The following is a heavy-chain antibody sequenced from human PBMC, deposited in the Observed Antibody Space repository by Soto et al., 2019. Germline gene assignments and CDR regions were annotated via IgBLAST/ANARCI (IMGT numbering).Heavy chain of an antibody. V-gene: IGHV3-30*18. D-gene: IGHD3-3*01. CDR1: GFTFSSYG. Sequence: QVQLVESGGGVVQPGRSLRLSCAASGFTFSSYGMHWVRQAPGKGLEWVAVISYDGSNKYYADSVKGRFTISRDNSKNTLYLQMTSLRAEDTAVYYCANPSDPILNLYGMDVWGQGTTVTVSS. J-gene: IGHJ6*02. CDR2: ISYDGSNK. CDR3: ANPSDPILNLYGMDV.